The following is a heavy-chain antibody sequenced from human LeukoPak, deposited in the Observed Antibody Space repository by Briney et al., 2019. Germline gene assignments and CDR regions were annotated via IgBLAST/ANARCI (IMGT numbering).Heavy chain of an antibody. D-gene: IGHD4-17*01. CDR3: ARQGWRTTVTTSAFDI. J-gene: IGHJ3*02. CDR2: IYTGDSDT. V-gene: IGHV5-51*01. CDR1: GYSFTNYW. Sequence: GESLKISCKGSGYSFTNYWIGWVRQMPGKGLEWMGIIYTGDSDTRYSPSFQGQVTISADKSISTAYLQWSSLKASDTAMYYCARQGWRTTVTTSAFDIWGQGTMVTVSS.